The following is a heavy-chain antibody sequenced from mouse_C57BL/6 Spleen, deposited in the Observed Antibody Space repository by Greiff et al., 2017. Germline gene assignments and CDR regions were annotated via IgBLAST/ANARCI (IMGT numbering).Heavy chain of an antibody. Sequence: EVKLVESEGGLVQPGSSMKLSCTASGFTFSDYYMAWVRQVPEKGLEWVANINYDGSSTYYLDSLKSRFIISRDNAKNILYLQMSRLKSEDTATYYCARRLGRYWYFDVWGTGTTVTVSS. V-gene: IGHV5-16*02. CDR2: INYDGSST. CDR1: GFTFSDYY. J-gene: IGHJ1*03. D-gene: IGHD4-1*01. CDR3: ARRLGRYWYFDV.